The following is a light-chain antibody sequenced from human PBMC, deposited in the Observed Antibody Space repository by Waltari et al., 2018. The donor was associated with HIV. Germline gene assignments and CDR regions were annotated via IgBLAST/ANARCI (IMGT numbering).Light chain of an antibody. CDR1: SSNIGNNF. V-gene: IGLV1-51*01. CDR3: GTWDSSLSVWV. J-gene: IGLJ3*02. CDR2: DNN. Sequence: QSVLTQPPSVSAAPGQKVTISCSGSSSNIGNNFVSWYQQLPGTAPKLLIYDNNKRPSGSPDRFSGSKSGTSATRGITGLQTGDEADYYCGTWDSSLSVWVFGGGTNLTVL.